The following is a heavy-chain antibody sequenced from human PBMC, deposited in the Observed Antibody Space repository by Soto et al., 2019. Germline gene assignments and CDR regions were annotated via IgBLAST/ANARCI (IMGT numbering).Heavy chain of an antibody. CDR2: KYYSGTT. J-gene: IGHJ4*02. CDR1: GASVSRGSYS. CDR3: ARDFDY. V-gene: IGHV4-61*01. Sequence: SETLSLTCTVSGASVSRGSYSWTWIRQSPGKRLEWIAYKYYSGTTSFNPSLESRVTVSIDASKNQFSLKVSSVTAADTAVYYCARDFDYWGQGILVTVSS.